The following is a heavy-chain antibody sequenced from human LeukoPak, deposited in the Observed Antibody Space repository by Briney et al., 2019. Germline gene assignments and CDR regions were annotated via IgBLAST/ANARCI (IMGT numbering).Heavy chain of an antibody. CDR1: GYTFTSYD. CDR3: ARSLELRYFDWLLPKATPFDY. CDR2: MNPNSGNT. D-gene: IGHD3-9*01. J-gene: IGHJ4*02. V-gene: IGHV1-8*01. Sequence: ASVKVSCKASGYTFTSYDINWVRQATGQGLEWMGWMNPNSGNTGYAQKFQGRVTMTRNTSISTAYMELSSLRSEDTAVYYCARSLELRYFDWLLPKATPFDYWGQGTLVTASS.